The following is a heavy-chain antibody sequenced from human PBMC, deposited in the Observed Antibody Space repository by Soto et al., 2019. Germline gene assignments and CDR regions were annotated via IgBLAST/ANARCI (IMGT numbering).Heavy chain of an antibody. J-gene: IGHJ4*02. V-gene: IGHV1-18*01. CDR2: ISAYNGNT. CDR1: GYTFTSYG. Sequence: ASVKVSCKASGYTFTSYGISWVRQAPGQGLEWMGWISAYNGNTNYAQKLQGRVTMTTDTSTSAAYMELRSLRSDDTAVYYCARYRSVPARGYFDYWGQGTLVTVSS. D-gene: IGHD6-19*01. CDR3: ARYRSVPARGYFDY.